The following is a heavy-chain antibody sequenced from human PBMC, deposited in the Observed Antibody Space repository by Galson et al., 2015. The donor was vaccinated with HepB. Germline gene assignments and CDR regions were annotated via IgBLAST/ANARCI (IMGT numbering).Heavy chain of an antibody. Sequence: SLRLSCAASGFTFSRYAIHWVCQAPGKGLEWVAIISYDGSNKNYGDSVKGRFTISRDNSRNTLYVQMNSLRAEDTAVYYCAKADVAYSSSSAGFDYWGQGALVTVSS. J-gene: IGHJ4*02. V-gene: IGHV3-30*18. CDR2: ISYDGSNK. D-gene: IGHD6-6*01. CDR1: GFTFSRYA. CDR3: AKADVAYSSSSAGFDY.